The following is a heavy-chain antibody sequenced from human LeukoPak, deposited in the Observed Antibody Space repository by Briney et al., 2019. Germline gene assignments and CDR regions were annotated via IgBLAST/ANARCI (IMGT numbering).Heavy chain of an antibody. Sequence: GGSLRLSCAASGFTFDDYAMHWVRQAPGKGLEWVSGISWNSGSIGYADSVKGRFTISRGNAKNSLYLQMNSLRAGDTALYYCAKGGLVVVAADYLDYWGQGTLVTVSS. CDR1: GFTFDDYA. D-gene: IGHD2-15*01. CDR3: AKGGLVVVAADYLDY. CDR2: ISWNSGSI. J-gene: IGHJ4*02. V-gene: IGHV3-9*01.